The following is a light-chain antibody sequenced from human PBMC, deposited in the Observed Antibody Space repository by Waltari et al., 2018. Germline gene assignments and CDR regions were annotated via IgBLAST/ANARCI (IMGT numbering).Light chain of an antibody. CDR2: GAS. CDR1: QSVSSN. Sequence: EIVMTQSLATLSVSPGERATLSCRASQSVSSNLAWYQQRPGQAPRLLIYGASTRATGIPASFSGSGSGTEFTLTISSLQSEDFAVYYCQQYNNWPHTFGQGTKLEIK. J-gene: IGKJ2*01. CDR3: QQYNNWPHT. V-gene: IGKV3-15*01.